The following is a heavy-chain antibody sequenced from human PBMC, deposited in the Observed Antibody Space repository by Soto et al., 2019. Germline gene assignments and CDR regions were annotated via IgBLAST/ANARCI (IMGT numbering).Heavy chain of an antibody. CDR2: INSDGSTT. CDR1: GFTFSDHW. V-gene: IGHV3-74*01. D-gene: IGHD6-19*01. J-gene: IGHJ4*02. Sequence: EVPLVESGGGLVQPGGSLRLSCAASGFTFSDHWMHWVRQVPGKGLVWVARINSDGSTTTYADSVKGRFTISRANARNTLYLQMDSLRAEDTALYCCARGYSSGPDYWGQGTLVTVSS. CDR3: ARGYSSGPDY.